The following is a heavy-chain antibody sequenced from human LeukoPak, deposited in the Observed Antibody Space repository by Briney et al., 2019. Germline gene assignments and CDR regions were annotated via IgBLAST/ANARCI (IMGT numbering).Heavy chain of an antibody. Sequence: PGGSLRLSCAASGFIFDDYTTHWVRQTPGKGLEWVSLITWEGGTTYYADSVKGRFTISRDNSKNSLYLQMDSLRTEDGALYYCAKGDWGQGTLVTVSS. CDR1: GFIFDDYT. V-gene: IGHV3-43*01. J-gene: IGHJ4*02. CDR2: ITWEGGTT. CDR3: AKGD.